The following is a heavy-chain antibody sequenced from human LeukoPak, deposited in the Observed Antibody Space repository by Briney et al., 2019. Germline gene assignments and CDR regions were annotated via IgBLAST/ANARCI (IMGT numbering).Heavy chain of an antibody. J-gene: IGHJ4*02. CDR2: IRQDGGLK. D-gene: IGHD3-16*02. CDR3: ARGNRYLKIDY. CDR1: GFTFSNYW. V-gene: IGHV3-7*01. Sequence: GGSLRLSCAASGFTFSNYWMSWVRQAPGKGLEWVANIRQDGGLKHYVDSVKGRFTISRDNAENSLYLQMNSLRAEDTAVYYCARGNRYLKIDYWGQGTLVTVSS.